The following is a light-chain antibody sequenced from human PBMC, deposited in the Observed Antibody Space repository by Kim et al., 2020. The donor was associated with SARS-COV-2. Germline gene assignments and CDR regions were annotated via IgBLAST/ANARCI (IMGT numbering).Light chain of an antibody. J-gene: IGLJ3*02. V-gene: IGLV4-69*01. Sequence: QLVLTQSPSATASLGASVKLTCTLSSGHSTYALAWHQQQPEKGPRYLMKVDSDGSHNKGDGIPDRFSGSSSGAERYLTISSLQSEDEADYYCQTWDTGIRVFGGGTKVTVL. CDR3: QTWDTGIRV. CDR2: VDSDGSH. CDR1: SGHSTYA.